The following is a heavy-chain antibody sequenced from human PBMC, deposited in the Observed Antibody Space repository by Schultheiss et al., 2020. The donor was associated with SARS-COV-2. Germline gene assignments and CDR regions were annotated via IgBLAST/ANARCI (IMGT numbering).Heavy chain of an antibody. CDR2: IYYSGST. CDR1: GGSVSSGSYY. V-gene: IGHV4-61*01. CDR3: ARETVDDAFDI. D-gene: IGHD4-23*01. Sequence: SETLSLTCTVSGGSVSSGSYYWSWIRQPPGKGLEWNGYIYYSGSTNYNPSLKSRVTISVDTSKNQFSLQLNSVTPEDTAVYYCARETVDDAFDIWGQGTMVTVSS. J-gene: IGHJ3*02.